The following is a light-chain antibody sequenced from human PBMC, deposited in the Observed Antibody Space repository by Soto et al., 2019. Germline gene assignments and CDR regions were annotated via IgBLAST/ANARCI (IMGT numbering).Light chain of an antibody. V-gene: IGKV1-12*01. Sequence: EIQLTQSPSSVSASVGDRVTITCRASQGISSWLAWYQQKPGKAPKLLIYAASSVKSGVPSMFSGSGSGTDFTLTISSQQPEDFTTYYCQHANRCLTFGGGTKVEIK. CDR3: QHANRCLT. CDR1: QGISSW. J-gene: IGKJ4*01. CDR2: AAS.